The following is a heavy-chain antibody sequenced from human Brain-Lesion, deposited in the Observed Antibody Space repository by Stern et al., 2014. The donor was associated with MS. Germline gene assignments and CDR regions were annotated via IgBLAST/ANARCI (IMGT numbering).Heavy chain of an antibody. CDR1: GGSVSSTSYA. J-gene: IGHJ5*02. Sequence: QVQLVQSGPGLVKPSETLSLTCTVAGGSVSSTSYAWAWIRQPPGKGLEWIGTIYYSGNTYHSPPLNSRLTISLDTSKNQFSLQLGSVTAADTAVYYCAGEEDIRYCSGGSCTGNWFDPWGQGTLVTVSS. CDR2: IYYSGNT. CDR3: AGEEDIRYCSGGSCTGNWFDP. V-gene: IGHV4-39*01. D-gene: IGHD2-15*01.